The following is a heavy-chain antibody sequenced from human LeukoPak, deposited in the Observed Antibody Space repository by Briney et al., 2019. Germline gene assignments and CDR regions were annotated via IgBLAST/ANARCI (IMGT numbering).Heavy chain of an antibody. Sequence: SETLSLTCTVSGGSISSYYWSWIRQPPGKGLEWIGYIYYSGSTNYNPSLKSRVTISVDTSKNQFSLKLNSVTAADTAVYYCTRHLAVAGNNYFGMDVWGQGTTVTVSS. CDR2: IYYSGST. J-gene: IGHJ6*02. CDR1: GGSISSYY. V-gene: IGHV4-59*08. CDR3: TRHLAVAGNNYFGMDV. D-gene: IGHD6-19*01.